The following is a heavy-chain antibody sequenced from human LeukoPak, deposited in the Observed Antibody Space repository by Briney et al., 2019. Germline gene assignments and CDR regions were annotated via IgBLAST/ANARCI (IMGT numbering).Heavy chain of an antibody. CDR3: ARERSSGWYFDY. Sequence: GGSLTLSCAASGFTFSSYSMNWVRQAPGKGLEWVSSISSSSSYIYYADSVKGRFTISRDNAKNSLYLQMNSLRAEDTAVYYCARERSSGWYFDYWGQGTLVTVSS. V-gene: IGHV3-21*01. CDR2: ISSSSSYI. D-gene: IGHD6-19*01. J-gene: IGHJ4*02. CDR1: GFTFSSYS.